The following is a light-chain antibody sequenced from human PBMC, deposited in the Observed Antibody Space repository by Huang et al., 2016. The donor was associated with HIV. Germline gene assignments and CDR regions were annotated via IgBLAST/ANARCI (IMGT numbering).Light chain of an antibody. Sequence: DIQMTQSPSSLSASVGDRVTITCRASQSISSYLNRYQQKPGKAPKLLIYAASSLPSGVPSRFSGSGSGTDFTLTISSLQPEDVATYYCQQSYSTPLTFGGGTKVEIK. CDR3: QQSYSTPLT. CDR2: AAS. CDR1: QSISSY. J-gene: IGKJ4*01. V-gene: IGKV1-39*01.